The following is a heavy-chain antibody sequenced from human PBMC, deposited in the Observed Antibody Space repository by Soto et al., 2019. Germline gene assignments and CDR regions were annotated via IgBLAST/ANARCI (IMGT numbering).Heavy chain of an antibody. CDR3: AKSLEGGATTPFDH. V-gene: IGHV3-23*01. CDR1: GFTFSSYG. CDR2: ISGSGGST. J-gene: IGHJ4*02. Sequence: EVQLLESGGGLVQPGGSLRLSCAASGFTFSSYGMSWVRQAPGKGLEWVSAISGSGGSTYYADSVKGRFTISRDNSKNTLYLQMNSLRGEDTAVYHCAKSLEGGATTPFDHWGQGTLVTVSS. D-gene: IGHD1-26*01.